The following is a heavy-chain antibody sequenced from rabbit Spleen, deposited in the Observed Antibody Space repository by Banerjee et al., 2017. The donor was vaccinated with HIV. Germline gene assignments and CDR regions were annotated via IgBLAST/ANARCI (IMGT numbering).Heavy chain of an antibody. Sequence: QQLEESGGGLVKPGGTLTLSCKASGFDFRRCYLTWVRQAPGKRLEWIGIISVGEGATDYASWVNGRFTISSDNAQNTVDLQMNSLTAADTATYFCTRNANGGWDLWGQGTLVTVS. CDR2: ISVGEGAT. CDR1: GFDFRRCY. V-gene: IGHV1S7*01. J-gene: IGHJ6*01. D-gene: IGHD4-1*01. CDR3: TRNANGGWDL.